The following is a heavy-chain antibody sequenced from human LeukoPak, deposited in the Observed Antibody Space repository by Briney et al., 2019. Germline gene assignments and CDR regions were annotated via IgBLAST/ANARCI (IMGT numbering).Heavy chain of an antibody. D-gene: IGHD3-22*01. CDR1: GFALSSYA. CDR2: ITTTGGTT. CDR3: ARGEYYYDSSGLLIDY. V-gene: IGHV3-23*01. Sequence: GGSLRLSCAASGFALSSYAMSWVRQAPGKGLEWVSAITTTGGTTYYAHSVRGGFTVSRDNSKNTLNLQVNSLRAEDTAVYYCARGEYYYDSSGLLIDYWGQGTLVTVSS. J-gene: IGHJ4*02.